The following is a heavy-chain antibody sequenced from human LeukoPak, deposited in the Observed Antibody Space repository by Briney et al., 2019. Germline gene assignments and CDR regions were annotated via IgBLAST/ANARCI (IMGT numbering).Heavy chain of an antibody. CDR3: ARGTVTTEYFDF. D-gene: IGHD4-17*01. V-gene: IGHV4-59*01. Sequence: SETLSLTCTVSGGSISSYHWSSIRQPPGKGLEWIGYIYYSGSTNYNPSLRSRLTMSVDTSKNQFSLNLRSVTAADTAVYYCARGTVTTEYFDFWGQGTLVTVSS. J-gene: IGHJ4*02. CDR2: IYYSGST. CDR1: GGSISSYH.